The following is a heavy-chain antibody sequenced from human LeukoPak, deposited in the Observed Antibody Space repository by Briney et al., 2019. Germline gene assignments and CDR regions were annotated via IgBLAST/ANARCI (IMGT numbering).Heavy chain of an antibody. J-gene: IGHJ4*02. D-gene: IGHD3-22*01. Sequence: GGSLRLSCAASGFTFSSYWMHWVRQAPGKGLVWVSRINSDGSSTSYADSVEGRFTISRDNAKNTLYLQMNSLRAEDTAVYYCASNYYDSSGYYPGWGQGTLVTVSS. CDR2: INSDGSST. CDR1: GFTFSSYW. V-gene: IGHV3-74*01. CDR3: ASNYYDSSGYYPG.